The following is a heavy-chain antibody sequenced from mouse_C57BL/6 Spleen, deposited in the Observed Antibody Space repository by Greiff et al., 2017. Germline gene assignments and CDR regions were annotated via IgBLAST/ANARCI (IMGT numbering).Heavy chain of an antibody. CDR3: EGLTTVVDFDY. J-gene: IGHJ2*01. Sequence: QVQLQQPGAELVRPGSSVKLSCKASGYTFTSYWMHWVRQSPIQGLEWIGNIDPSDSETHYNQKFKDKATLTVDKSSSTAYMQLSSLTSEDSAVYYCEGLTTVVDFDYWGQGTTLTVSS. CDR1: GYTFTSYW. V-gene: IGHV1-52*01. CDR2: IDPSDSET. D-gene: IGHD1-1*01.